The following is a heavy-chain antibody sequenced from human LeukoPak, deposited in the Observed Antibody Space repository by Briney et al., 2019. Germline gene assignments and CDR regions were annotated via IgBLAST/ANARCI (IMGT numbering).Heavy chain of an antibody. CDR2: IIPIFGTA. CDR3: ARDEPRVAAAAPSHFDY. CDR1: GGTFSSYA. V-gene: IGHV1-69*01. D-gene: IGHD6-13*01. Sequence: SVKVSCKASGGTFSSYAISWVRQAPGQGLEWMGGIIPIFGTANHAQKFQGRVTITADESTSTAYMELSSLRSEDTAVYYCARDEPRVAAAAPSHFDYWGQGTLVTVSS. J-gene: IGHJ4*02.